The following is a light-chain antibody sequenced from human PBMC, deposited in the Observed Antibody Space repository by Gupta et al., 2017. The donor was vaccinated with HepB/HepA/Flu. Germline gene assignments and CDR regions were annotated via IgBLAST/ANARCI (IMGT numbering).Light chain of an antibody. CDR1: SSDVGGYDY. CDR3: SSSRSTSPPYV. Sequence: ALTQPASGSGSPGPSLTISCPGPSSDVGGYDYVSWYQEHPGKAPKLVIYDVSYRPSGISNRFSGSKSGRTASLTISGLQAEDEATYYCSSSRSTSPPYVFGTGTEVTVL. V-gene: IGLV2-14*03. CDR2: DVS. J-gene: IGLJ1*01.